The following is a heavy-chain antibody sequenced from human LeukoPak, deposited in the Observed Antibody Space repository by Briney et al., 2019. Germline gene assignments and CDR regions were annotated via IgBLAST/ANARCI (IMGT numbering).Heavy chain of an antibody. D-gene: IGHD2-2*01. CDR1: GFIFDDYS. CDR2: ISNSGTFI. J-gene: IGHJ4*02. Sequence: GGSLRLSCAASGFIFDDYSMHWVRQAPGKGLEWVSSISNSGTFIYYADSVKGRFTISRDNAKNSLYLQMNSLRAEDTAVYYCVRRSYRLQLSGADADFWGQGTLVTVSS. V-gene: IGHV3-21*01. CDR3: VRRSYRLQLSGADADF.